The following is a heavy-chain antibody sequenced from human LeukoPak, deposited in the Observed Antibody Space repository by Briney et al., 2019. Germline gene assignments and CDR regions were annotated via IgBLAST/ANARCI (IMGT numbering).Heavy chain of an antibody. J-gene: IGHJ3*02. V-gene: IGHV4-59*08. CDR1: GGSFSGYY. CDR3: TRLRLPANIGAFDI. Sequence: SETLSLTCVVYGGSFSGYYWSWIRQPPGKGLEWIGNIYSSGSTNYNPSLESRVTISVDTSKNQFSLRLSSVSAADTAVYYCTRLRLPANIGAFDIWGQGTMVSVSS. CDR2: IYSSGST. D-gene: IGHD2/OR15-2a*01.